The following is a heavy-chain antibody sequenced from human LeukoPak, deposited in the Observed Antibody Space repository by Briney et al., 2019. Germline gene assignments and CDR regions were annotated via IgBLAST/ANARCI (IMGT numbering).Heavy chain of an antibody. Sequence: GGSLRLSSAPSRFTFSSYWMHWVRHAPGKGLVWVSHINSDGSSTSYADSVKGRFTISRDNAKNTLYLQMNSLRAEDTAVYYCARGRSGYYLGGDYWGQGTLVTVSS. J-gene: IGHJ4*02. CDR1: RFTFSSYW. V-gene: IGHV3-74*01. D-gene: IGHD3-22*01. CDR3: ARGRSGYYLGGDY. CDR2: INSDGSST.